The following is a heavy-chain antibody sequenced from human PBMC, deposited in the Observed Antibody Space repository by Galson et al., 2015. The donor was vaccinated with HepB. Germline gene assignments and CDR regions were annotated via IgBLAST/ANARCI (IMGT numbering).Heavy chain of an antibody. Sequence: ETLSLTCTVSGGSVSSGSYYWSWIRQPPGKGLEWIGYIYYSGSTNYNPSLKSRVTISMDTSKNQFFLKLTSVTAADTAVYLCARSGGGRRGYFDLWGRGTLITVSS. J-gene: IGHJ2*01. CDR3: ARSGGGRRGYFDL. CDR1: GGSVSSGSYY. D-gene: IGHD2-15*01. V-gene: IGHV4-61*01. CDR2: IYYSGST.